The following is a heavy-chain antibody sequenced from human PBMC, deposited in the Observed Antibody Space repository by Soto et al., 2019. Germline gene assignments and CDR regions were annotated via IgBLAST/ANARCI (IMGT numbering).Heavy chain of an antibody. J-gene: IGHJ5*02. CDR3: ARVKVDYGDYIDNWFDP. D-gene: IGHD4-17*01. CDR2: INAGNGNT. V-gene: IGHV1-3*01. CDR1: GYTFTSYA. Sequence: ASVKVSCKASGYTFTSYAMHWVRQAPGQRLEWMGWINAGNGNTKYSQKFQGRVTITRDTSASTAYMGLSSLRSEDTAVYYCARVKVDYGDYIDNWFDPWGQGTLVTVSS.